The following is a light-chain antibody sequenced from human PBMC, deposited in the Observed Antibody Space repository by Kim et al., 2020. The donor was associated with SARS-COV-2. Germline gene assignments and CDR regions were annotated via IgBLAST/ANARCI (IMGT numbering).Light chain of an antibody. CDR3: QSYDNSMSGYV. J-gene: IGLJ1*01. CDR2: GST. CDR1: STSIGAGYD. Sequence: QRVTTSCTGSSTSIGAGYDVHWYQHFPGTAPKLLIYGSTNRPSGVPARFSGSKSGTSASLAITGLQAEDEADYFCQSYDNSMSGYVFATGTKLTVL. V-gene: IGLV1-40*01.